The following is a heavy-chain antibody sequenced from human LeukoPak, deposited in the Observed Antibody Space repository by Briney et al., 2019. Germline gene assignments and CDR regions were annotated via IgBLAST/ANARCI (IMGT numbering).Heavy chain of an antibody. CDR1: GFTFSSYA. J-gene: IGHJ1*01. V-gene: IGHV3-23*01. CDR3: AKDDDWGRYKH. CDR2: ISGSVGTT. D-gene: IGHD3-16*01. Sequence: GGSLRLSCAASGFTFSSYAMSWVRQAPGKGLEWVSAISGSVGTTYYADSVKGRFTISRDNSKNTQSLQMNSLRAEDTAVYYCAKDDDWGRYKHWGQGTLVTVSS.